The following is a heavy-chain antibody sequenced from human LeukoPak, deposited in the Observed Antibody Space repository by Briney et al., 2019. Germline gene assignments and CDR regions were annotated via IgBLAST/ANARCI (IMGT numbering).Heavy chain of an antibody. CDR1: GDSIRSYY. D-gene: IGHD3-22*01. V-gene: IGHV4-59*01. J-gene: IGHJ6*02. CDR2: IYYSGST. Sequence: SETLSLTCTVSGDSIRSYYWSWIRQPPGKGLEWIGYIYYSGSTNYNPSLKSRVTISVDTSKNQFSLKLSSVTAADTAVYYCARVFSIRDYYDSSGYYPLYYYYYGMDVWGQGTTVTVSS. CDR3: ARVFSIRDYYDSSGYYPLYYYYYGMDV.